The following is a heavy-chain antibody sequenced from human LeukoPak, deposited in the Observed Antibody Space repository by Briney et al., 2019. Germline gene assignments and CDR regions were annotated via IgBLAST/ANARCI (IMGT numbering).Heavy chain of an antibody. D-gene: IGHD6-13*01. J-gene: IGHJ4*02. V-gene: IGHV4-59*01. CDR1: GGSISGYY. CDR3: AREVGYSSSWVYFFDY. CDR2: IYYSGST. Sequence: SSETLSLTCTVSGGSISGYYWSWIRQPPGKGLEWIGYIYYSGSTNYNPSLKSRVTISVDTSKNQFSLKLSSVTAADTAVYYCAREVGYSSSWVYFFDYWGQGTLVTVSS.